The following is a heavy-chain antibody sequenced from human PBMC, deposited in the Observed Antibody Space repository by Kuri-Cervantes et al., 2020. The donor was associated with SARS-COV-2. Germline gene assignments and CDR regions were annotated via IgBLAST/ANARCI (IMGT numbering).Heavy chain of an antibody. V-gene: IGHV3-30-3*01. CDR3: ARGTGYQLPDGWGWVGY. D-gene: IGHD2-2*01. CDR2: ISYDGSNK. CDR1: GFTFSSYA. Sequence: GESLKISCAASGFTFSSYAMHWVRQAPGKGLEWVAVISYDGSNKYYADSVKGRSTISRDNSKNTLYLQMNSLRAEDTAVYYCARGTGYQLPDGWGWVGYWGQGTLVTVSS. J-gene: IGHJ4*02.